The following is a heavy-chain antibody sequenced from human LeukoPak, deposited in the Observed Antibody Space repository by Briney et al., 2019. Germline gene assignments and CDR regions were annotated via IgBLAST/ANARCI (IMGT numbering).Heavy chain of an antibody. J-gene: IGHJ2*01. Sequence: PGGSLRLSCAASGFTVSSNYMSWVRQAPGKGLEWVSVIYSGGSTYYADSVKGRFTISRDNSKNTLYLQMNSLRAEDTAVYYCARDRSGAAGYWYFDLWGRGTLVTVSS. CDR3: ARDRSGAAGYWYFDL. CDR2: IYSGGST. CDR1: GFTVSSNY. D-gene: IGHD6-13*01. V-gene: IGHV3-53*01.